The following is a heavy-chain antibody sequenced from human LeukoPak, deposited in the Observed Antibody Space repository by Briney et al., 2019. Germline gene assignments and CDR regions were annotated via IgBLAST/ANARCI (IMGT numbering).Heavy chain of an antibody. Sequence: PSETLSLTCTVSGGSISSGGYYWSWIRQHPGKGLEWIGYIYYSGSTYYNPSLKSRVTISVDTSKNQFSLKLSSVTAADTAVYYCARGLDYGGNPTLIYYGMDVWGQGTTVTVSS. D-gene: IGHD4-23*01. CDR2: IYYSGST. V-gene: IGHV4-31*03. CDR1: GGSISSGGYY. J-gene: IGHJ6*02. CDR3: ARGLDYGGNPTLIYYGMDV.